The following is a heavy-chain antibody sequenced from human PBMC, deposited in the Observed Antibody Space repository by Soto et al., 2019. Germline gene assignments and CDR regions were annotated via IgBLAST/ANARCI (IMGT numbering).Heavy chain of an antibody. Sequence: AASVKVSCKASGYTFTSYGISWVRQAPGQGLEWMGWISAYNGNTNYAQKLQGRVTMTTDTSTSTAYMELRSLRSDDTAVYYCARDRGSSWYVGIYYYYGMDVWGQGTTVTVSS. CDR3: ARDRGSSWYVGIYYYYGMDV. CDR2: ISAYNGNT. D-gene: IGHD6-13*01. V-gene: IGHV1-18*01. J-gene: IGHJ6*02. CDR1: GYTFTSYG.